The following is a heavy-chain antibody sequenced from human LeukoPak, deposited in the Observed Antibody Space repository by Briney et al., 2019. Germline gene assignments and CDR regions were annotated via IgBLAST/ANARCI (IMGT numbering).Heavy chain of an antibody. D-gene: IGHD3-3*01. CDR1: SGSISSSSYY. Sequence: PSETLSLTCTVSSGSISSSSYYWGWIRQPPGKGLEWIGSIYYSGSTYYNPSLKSRVTISVDTSKNQFSLKLSSVTAADTAVYYCARQRNRVGTIFGVVIPPRGDYWGQGTLVTVSS. J-gene: IGHJ4*02. V-gene: IGHV4-39*01. CDR3: ARQRNRVGTIFGVVIPPRGDY. CDR2: IYYSGST.